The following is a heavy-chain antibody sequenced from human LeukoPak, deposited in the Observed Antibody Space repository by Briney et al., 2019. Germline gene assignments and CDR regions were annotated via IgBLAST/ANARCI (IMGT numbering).Heavy chain of an antibody. J-gene: IGHJ4*02. CDR3: ARDATRGGDNDY. CDR2: IKEDGREK. D-gene: IGHD2-21*02. Sequence: GGSLRLSCATSGFTFSSSWMSWVRQAPGKGLECVADIKEDGREKYYVDSAKGRFTISRDNAKNSLYLQMSSLRADDTAVYYCARDATRGGDNDYWGQGTRAIVSS. CDR1: GFTFSSSW. V-gene: IGHV3-7*01.